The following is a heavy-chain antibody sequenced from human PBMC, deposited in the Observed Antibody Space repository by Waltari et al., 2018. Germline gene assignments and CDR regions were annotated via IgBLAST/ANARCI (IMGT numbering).Heavy chain of an antibody. CDR2: ISSSSSTI. CDR3: ARGYSSSWGY. Sequence: EVQLVESGGGLVQPGGSLRLSCAASGFTFSSYSLNWVRQAPGKGLEWVSYISSSSSTIYYADSVKGRFTISRDNAKNSLYLQMNSLRAEDTAVYYCARGYSSSWGYWGQGTLVTVSS. V-gene: IGHV3-48*04. J-gene: IGHJ4*02. D-gene: IGHD6-13*01. CDR1: GFTFSSYS.